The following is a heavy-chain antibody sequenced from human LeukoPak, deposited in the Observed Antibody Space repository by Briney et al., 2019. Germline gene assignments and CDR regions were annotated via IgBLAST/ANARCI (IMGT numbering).Heavy chain of an antibody. J-gene: IGHJ4*02. D-gene: IGHD3-10*01. CDR1: GFTFSSYA. V-gene: IGHV3-30-3*01. CDR2: ISYDGSNK. Sequence: GGSLRLSCAASGFTFSSYAMHWVRQAPGKGLEWVAVISYDGSNKYYADSVKGRFTISRDNSKNTLYLQMNSLRAEDTAVYYCAKDRFGELKVFDYWGQGTLVTVSS. CDR3: AKDRFGELKVFDY.